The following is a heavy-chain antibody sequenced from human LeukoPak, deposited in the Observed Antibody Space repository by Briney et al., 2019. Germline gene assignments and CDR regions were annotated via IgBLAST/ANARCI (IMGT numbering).Heavy chain of an antibody. CDR3: AKFRQQLVVSAPVFDY. CDR1: GFTFSSYA. J-gene: IGHJ4*02. Sequence: GGSLRLSCAASGFTFSSYAMSWVRQGPGKGLEWVSGISGSGNSTYYADSVKGRFTISRDNSKNTLYLQMNSLRAEDTAVYYCAKFRQQLVVSAPVFDYWGQGTLVTVSS. D-gene: IGHD6-13*01. V-gene: IGHV3-23*01. CDR2: ISGSGNST.